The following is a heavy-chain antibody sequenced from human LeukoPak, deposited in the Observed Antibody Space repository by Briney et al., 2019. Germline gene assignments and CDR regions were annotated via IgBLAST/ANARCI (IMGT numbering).Heavy chain of an antibody. J-gene: IGHJ6*03. V-gene: IGHV4-38-2*02. Sequence: PSETLSLTCSVSGYSISSGFYWDWIRQPPGKGLEWIGNIFQSGSTYYNPSLQSRVTISVDTSKNQFSLKLSSVTAADTAVYFCARGRVSSSTWYSTYYYYFYMDVWGKGTTVTVSS. D-gene: IGHD6-13*01. CDR1: GYSISSGFY. CDR3: ARGRVSSSTWYSTYYYYFYMDV. CDR2: IFQSGST.